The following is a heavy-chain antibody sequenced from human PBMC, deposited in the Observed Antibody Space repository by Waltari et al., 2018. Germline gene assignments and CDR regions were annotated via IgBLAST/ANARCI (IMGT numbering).Heavy chain of an antibody. D-gene: IGHD3-3*01. CDR3: ARGGNYDFWSGYLYYYYGMDV. V-gene: IGHV4-59*01. J-gene: IGHJ6*02. Sequence: QVQLQESGPGLVKPSETLSLTCTVSGGSISSYYWSWIRQPPGKGLEWIGYIYYSGSTNYNPPPKSRVTISVDTSKNQFSLKLSSVTAADTAVYYCARGGNYDFWSGYLYYYYGMDVWGQGTTVTVSS. CDR2: IYYSGST. CDR1: GGSISSYY.